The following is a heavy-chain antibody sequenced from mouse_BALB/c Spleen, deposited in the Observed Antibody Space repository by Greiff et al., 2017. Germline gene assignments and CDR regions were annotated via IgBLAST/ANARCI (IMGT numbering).Heavy chain of an antibody. CDR1: GYTFTEYI. CDR3: ARHGVYDYDRGGYYAMDY. D-gene: IGHD2-4*01. V-gene: IGHV1-62-2*01. Sequence: VKLMESGAELVKPGASVKLSCKASGYTFTEYIIHWVKQRSGQGLEWIGWFYPGSGSIKYNEKFKDKATLTADKSSSTVYMELSRLTSEDSAVYFCARHGVYDYDRGGYYAMDYWGQGTSVTVSS. CDR2: FYPGSGSI. J-gene: IGHJ4*01.